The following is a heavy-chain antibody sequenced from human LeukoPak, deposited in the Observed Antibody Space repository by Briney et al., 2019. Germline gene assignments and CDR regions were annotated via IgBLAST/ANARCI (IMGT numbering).Heavy chain of an antibody. CDR1: GFTFSSYA. D-gene: IGHD6-13*01. J-gene: IGHJ4*02. Sequence: GSLRLSCAASGFTFSSYAMSWVRQAPGKGLEWVSAISGSGGSMYYADSVKGRFTISRDKSKNTLHLQMNSLRAEDTAVYYCAREEAIAAGGTFFDYWGQGTLVTVSS. CDR2: ISGSGGSM. CDR3: AREEAIAAGGTFFDY. V-gene: IGHV3-23*01.